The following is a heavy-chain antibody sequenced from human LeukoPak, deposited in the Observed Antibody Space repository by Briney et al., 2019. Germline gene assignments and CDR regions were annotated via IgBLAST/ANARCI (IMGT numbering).Heavy chain of an antibody. D-gene: IGHD3-10*01. CDR3: VRDGEGVAISVNYWFDP. V-gene: IGHV1-8*01. J-gene: IGHJ5*02. Sequence: GASVKVSWKASGFTFTNYDINWVGQANGQGLEWMGWMNPSNGNAGYAQKFQGRVTMTRDTSISTAYMELRSLTSEDTAVYYCVRDGEGVAISVNYWFDPWGQGTLVTVSS. CDR1: GFTFTNYD. CDR2: MNPSNGNA.